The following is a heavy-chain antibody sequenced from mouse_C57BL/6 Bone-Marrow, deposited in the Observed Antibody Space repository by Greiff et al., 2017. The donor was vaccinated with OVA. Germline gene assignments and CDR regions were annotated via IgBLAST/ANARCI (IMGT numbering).Heavy chain of an antibody. CDR2: IYPGSGNT. Sequence: QVQLQQSGPELVKPGASVKISCKASGYSFTSYYIHWVKQRPGQGLEWIGWIYPGSGNTKYNEKFKGKATLTADTSSSTAYMQLSSLTSEDSAVYYCARSVLRWYFDVWGTGTTVTVSS. J-gene: IGHJ1*03. D-gene: IGHD1-1*01. CDR1: GYSFTSYY. V-gene: IGHV1-66*01. CDR3: ARSVLRWYFDV.